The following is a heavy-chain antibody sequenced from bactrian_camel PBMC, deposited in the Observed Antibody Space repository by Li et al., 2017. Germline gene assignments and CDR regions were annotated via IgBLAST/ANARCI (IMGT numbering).Heavy chain of an antibody. CDR2: ILTGYIGDGPR. CDR3: AAERTGGRWYERNGYKY. CDR1: GYLYSTYC. D-gene: IGHD6*01. J-gene: IGHJ4*01. V-gene: IGHV3S40*01. Sequence: VQLVESGGGSVQAGGSLRLSCVASGYLYSTYCMGWFRQTPGQEREGVAAILTGYIGDGPRYYTDSVKGRFTVSQDNAKNTVYLQMNNLKPEDTAMYYCAAERTGGRWYERNGYKYWGQGTQVTVS.